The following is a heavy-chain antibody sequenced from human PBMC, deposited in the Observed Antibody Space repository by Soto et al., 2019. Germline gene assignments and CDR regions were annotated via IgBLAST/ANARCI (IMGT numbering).Heavy chain of an antibody. V-gene: IGHV1-8*01. Sequence: GDSVKVSCKASGYSFSSYDINWVRQAPGQGLELMGWMNPKSGQTGYAPRFQGRVTMTGNTSISTAYMELSSLRSEDTAMYYCARDIGPALDWFGPWGQGTLVTVSS. CDR1: GYSFSSYD. D-gene: IGHD2-2*01. CDR2: MNPKSGQT. J-gene: IGHJ5*02. CDR3: ARDIGPALDWFGP.